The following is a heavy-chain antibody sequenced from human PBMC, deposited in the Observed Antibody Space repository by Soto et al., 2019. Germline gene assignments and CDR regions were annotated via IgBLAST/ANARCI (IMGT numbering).Heavy chain of an antibody. CDR3: ATIPMVGRDY. CDR2: ISYDGSNK. V-gene: IGHV3-30-3*01. CDR1: GFTFSSYA. D-gene: IGHD3-10*02. J-gene: IGHJ4*02. Sequence: HPGGSLRLSCAASGFTFSSYAMHWVRQAPGKGLEWVAVISYDGSNKYYADSVKGRFTISRDNSKNTLYLQMNSLRAEDTAVYYCATIPMVGRDYWGQGTLVTVSS.